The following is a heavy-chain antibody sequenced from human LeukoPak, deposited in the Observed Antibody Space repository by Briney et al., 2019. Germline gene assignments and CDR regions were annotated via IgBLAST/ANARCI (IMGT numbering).Heavy chain of an antibody. Sequence: PGVALRLSCAASQFTFSNYAMSWVRQAPGKGLEWVSAISGSGNTTYFGDSVTGRFTISRDNPKNTVYLQMNSLSAEDTAVYYRAKGPAPYCSGGSCYSPHWYFDLWGRGTLVTVSS. CDR3: AKGPAPYCSGGSCYSPHWYFDL. CDR2: ISGSGNTT. CDR1: QFTFSNYA. J-gene: IGHJ2*01. V-gene: IGHV3-23*01. D-gene: IGHD2-15*01.